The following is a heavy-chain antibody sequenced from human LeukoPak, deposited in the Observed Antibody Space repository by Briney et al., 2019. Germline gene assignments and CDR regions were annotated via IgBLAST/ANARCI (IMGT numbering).Heavy chain of an antibody. CDR2: IIPILGIA. Sequence: SVKVSCKASGGTFSSYAISWVRQAPGQGLEWMGRIIPILGIANYAQKFQGRVTITTDESTSTAYMELSSLRSEDTAVYYCASTMMDTAMVISFDYWGQGTLVTVSS. D-gene: IGHD5-18*01. CDR3: ASTMMDTAMVISFDY. V-gene: IGHV1-69*04. J-gene: IGHJ4*02. CDR1: GGTFSSYA.